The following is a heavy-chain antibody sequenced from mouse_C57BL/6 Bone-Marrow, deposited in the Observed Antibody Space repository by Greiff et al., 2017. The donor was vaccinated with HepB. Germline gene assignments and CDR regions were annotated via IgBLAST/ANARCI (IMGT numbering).Heavy chain of an antibody. CDR1: GFSLTSYG. J-gene: IGHJ4*01. V-gene: IGHV2-2*01. D-gene: IGHD1-1*01. CDR3: ARKVTTVPFYAMDY. Sequence: QVQLKQSGPGLVQPSQSLSITCTVSGFSLTSYGVHWVRQSPGKGLEWLGVIWSGGSTDYNAAFISRLSISKDNSKSQVFFKMNSLQADDTAIYYCARKVTTVPFYAMDYWGQGTSVTVSS. CDR2: IWSGGST.